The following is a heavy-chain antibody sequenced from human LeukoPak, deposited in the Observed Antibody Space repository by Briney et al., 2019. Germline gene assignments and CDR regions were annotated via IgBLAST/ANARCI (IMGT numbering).Heavy chain of an antibody. CDR3: AKAVVYDGNANYFDY. CDR1: GFTFTSHA. Sequence: PGGSLRLSCAASGFTFTSHAMSWARQAPGKGLEWVSGMSGTGGSAYYADSVKGRFTISRDNSKNTLYLQMNSLRAEDTAVYYCAKAVVYDGNANYFDYWGQGTLVTVSS. V-gene: IGHV3-23*01. CDR2: MSGTGGSA. J-gene: IGHJ4*02. D-gene: IGHD3-22*01.